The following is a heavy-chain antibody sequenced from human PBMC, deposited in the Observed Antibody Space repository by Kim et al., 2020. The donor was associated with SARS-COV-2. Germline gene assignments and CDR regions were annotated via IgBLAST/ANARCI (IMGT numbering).Heavy chain of an antibody. J-gene: IGHJ4*02. CDR2: GST. D-gene: IGHD5-12*01. CDR3: ARDRDGYDS. Sequence: GSTSYAQKSRGRVPMTRDMSTSTVYMGLSSLRSEDTAVYYCARDRDGYDSWGQGTLVTVSS. V-gene: IGHV1-46*01.